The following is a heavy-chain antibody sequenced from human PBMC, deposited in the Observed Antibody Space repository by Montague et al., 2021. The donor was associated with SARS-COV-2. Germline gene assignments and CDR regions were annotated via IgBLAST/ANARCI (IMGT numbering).Heavy chain of an antibody. J-gene: IGHJ4*02. CDR1: GASISRSDYY. V-gene: IGHV4-39*01. Sequence: SETLSLTCNVSGASISRSDYYWAWIRQPPGKGLELIGGIHYIGNTHYNPSLESRVTISVDTSENQLSLKLRSVIAADTAVHYCARLLPDGTVVATDIPFDSWGQGTLVTVSS. CDR2: IHYIGNT. D-gene: IGHD2-21*02. CDR3: ARLLPDGTVVATDIPFDS.